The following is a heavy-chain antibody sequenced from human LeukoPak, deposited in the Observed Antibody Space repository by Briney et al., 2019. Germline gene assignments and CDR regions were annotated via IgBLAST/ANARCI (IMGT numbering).Heavy chain of an antibody. CDR1: GFTFRDEA. D-gene: IGHD6-19*01. CDR2: ISGAAGGI. V-gene: IGHV3-23*01. J-gene: IGHJ5*02. CDR3: VKNGARSGWYAEFAS. Sequence: GGSLRLSCAASGFTFRDEAMSWVRQAPGKGLDWVSSISGAAGGIYYADSVRGRSTISRDNSKNTLYLQMNSLGVGDTAVYYCVKNGARSGWYAEFASWGQGTLVTVSS.